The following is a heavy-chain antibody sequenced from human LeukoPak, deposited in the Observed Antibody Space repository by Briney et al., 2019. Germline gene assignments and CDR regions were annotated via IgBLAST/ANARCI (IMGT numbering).Heavy chain of an antibody. CDR1: GFTFSSYA. Sequence: GGSLRLSCAASGFTFSSYAMSWVRQAPGEGLEWVSGISGGDGTTFYADSVKGRFTISRDNSKNTLYLQMNSLRAEDTAVYYCAKAGSLDIAARQNYWGQGTLVTVSS. CDR2: ISGGDGTT. CDR3: AKAGSLDIAARQNY. V-gene: IGHV3-23*01. D-gene: IGHD6-6*01. J-gene: IGHJ4*02.